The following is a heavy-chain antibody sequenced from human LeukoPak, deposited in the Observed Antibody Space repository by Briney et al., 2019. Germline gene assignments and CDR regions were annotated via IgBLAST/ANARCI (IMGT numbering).Heavy chain of an antibody. V-gene: IGHV3-23*01. J-gene: IGHJ4*02. D-gene: IGHD3-3*01. Sequence: GGSLRLSCAASGFTFSSYAMSWVRQAPGKGLEWVSNISGSGGSTYYADSVKGRFTISRDNSKNTLFLQMNSLRAEDTAVYYCAKDQDFWPGIFDCWGQGTLVTVSS. CDR2: ISGSGGST. CDR1: GFTFSSYA. CDR3: AKDQDFWPGIFDC.